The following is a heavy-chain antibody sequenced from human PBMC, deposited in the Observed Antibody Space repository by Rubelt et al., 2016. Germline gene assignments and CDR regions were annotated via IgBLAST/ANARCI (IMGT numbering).Heavy chain of an antibody. CDR3: ARARIAAAGTGFDY. Sequence: GGYYWSWIRQHPGKGLEWIGYIYYSGSTYYNPSLKSRVTISVDTSKNQFSLKLSSVTAADTAVYYCARARIAAAGTGFDYWGQGTLVTVSS. V-gene: IGHV4-31*02. D-gene: IGHD6-13*01. CDR1: GGYY. J-gene: IGHJ4*02. CDR2: IYYSGST.